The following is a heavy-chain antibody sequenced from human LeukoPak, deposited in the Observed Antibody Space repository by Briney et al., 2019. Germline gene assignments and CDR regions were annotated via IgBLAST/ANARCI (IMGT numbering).Heavy chain of an antibody. CDR1: GFTLSGYA. CDR2: IGTRSSSI. J-gene: IGHJ3*02. Sequence: PGGSLRLSCAASGFTLSGYAMNWVRQAPGKGLEWVSSIGTRSSSIYYADSVKGRFTISRDNAKNSLYLQMISLRAEDTAAYYCAREGELGEAFDIWGQGTMVTVPS. CDR3: AREGELGEAFDI. V-gene: IGHV3-21*01. D-gene: IGHD1-26*01.